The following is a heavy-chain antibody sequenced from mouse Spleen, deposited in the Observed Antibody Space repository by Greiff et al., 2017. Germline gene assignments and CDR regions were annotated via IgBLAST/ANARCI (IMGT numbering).Heavy chain of an antibody. V-gene: IGHV5-9-3*01. CDR1: GFTFSSYA. CDR3: ARQSFFAY. Sequence: DVKLVESGGGLVKPGGSMKLSCAASGFTFSSYAMSWVRQTPEKRLEWVATISSGGSYTYYPDSVKGRFTISRDNAKNTLYLQMSSLRSEDTAMYYCARQSFFAYWGQGTLVTVSA. J-gene: IGHJ3*01. CDR2: ISSGGSYT.